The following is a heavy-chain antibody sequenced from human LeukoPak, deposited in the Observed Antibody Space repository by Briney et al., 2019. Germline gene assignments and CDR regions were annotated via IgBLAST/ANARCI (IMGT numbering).Heavy chain of an antibody. V-gene: IGHV4-39*07. CDR2: IYYSGST. CDR3: ARGGTYYYY. Sequence: SETLSLTYTVSGGSISSSSYYWGWIRQPPGKGLEWIGSIYYSGSTYYNPSLKSRVTISVDTSKNQFSLKLSSVTAADTAVYYCARGGTYYYYWGQGTLVTVSS. D-gene: IGHD1-26*01. CDR1: GGSISSSSYY. J-gene: IGHJ4*02.